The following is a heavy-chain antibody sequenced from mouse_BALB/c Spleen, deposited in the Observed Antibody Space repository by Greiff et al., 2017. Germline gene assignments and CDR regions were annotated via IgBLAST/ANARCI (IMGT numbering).Heavy chain of an antibody. J-gene: IGHJ4*01. CDR3: ARVGYGSSYYAMDY. V-gene: IGHV1-18*01. CDR1: GYTFTDYN. Sequence: VQLQQSGPELVKPGASVKIPCKASGYTFTDYNMDWVKQSHGKSLEWIGDINPNNGGTIYNQKFKGKATLTVDKSSSTAYMELRSLTSEDTAVYYCARVGYGSSYYAMDYWGQGTLVIVSS. D-gene: IGHD1-1*01. CDR2: INPNNGGT.